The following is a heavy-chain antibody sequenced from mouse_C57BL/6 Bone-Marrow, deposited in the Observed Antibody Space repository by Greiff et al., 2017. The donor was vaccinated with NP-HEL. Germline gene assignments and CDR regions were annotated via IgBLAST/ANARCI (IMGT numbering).Heavy chain of an antibody. CDR2: IYWDDDK. V-gene: IGHV8-12*01. Sequence: QVTLKECGPGILQSSQTLSLTCSFSGFSLSTSGMGVSWIRQPSGKGLEWLAHIYWDDDKRYNPSLKSRLTISKDTSRNQVFLKITSVDTADTATYYCARIYYDYDDWYCDVWGTGTTVTVSS. CDR3: ARIYYDYDDWYCDV. D-gene: IGHD2-4*01. J-gene: IGHJ1*03. CDR1: GFSLSTSGMG.